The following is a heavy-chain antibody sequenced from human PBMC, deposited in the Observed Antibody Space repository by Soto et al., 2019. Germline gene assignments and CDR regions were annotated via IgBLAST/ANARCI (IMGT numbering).Heavy chain of an antibody. CDR2: INPNSGGT. J-gene: IGHJ6*02. CDR3: ASGYAYYYGMDV. Sequence: ASVKVSCKASGYTFTGYYMHWVRQAPGQGLEWMGWINPNSGGTNYAQKFQGWVTMARDTSISTAYMELSRLRSDDTAVYYCASGYAYYYGMDVWGQGTTVTVSS. D-gene: IGHD3-16*01. V-gene: IGHV1-2*04. CDR1: GYTFTGYY.